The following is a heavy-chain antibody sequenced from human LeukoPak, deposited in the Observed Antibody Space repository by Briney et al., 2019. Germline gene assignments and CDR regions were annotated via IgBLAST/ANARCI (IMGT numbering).Heavy chain of an antibody. V-gene: IGHV3-13*01. CDR1: GFTFSSYD. J-gene: IGHJ3*02. CDR2: IGTAGDT. Sequence: GGSLRLSCAASGFTFSSYDMHWVRQATGKGLEWVSAIGTAGDTYYPGSVKGRFTISRENAKNSLYLQMNSLRAGDTAVYYCARGDYGDPYGDAFDIWGQGTMVTVSS. CDR3: ARGDYGDPYGDAFDI. D-gene: IGHD4-17*01.